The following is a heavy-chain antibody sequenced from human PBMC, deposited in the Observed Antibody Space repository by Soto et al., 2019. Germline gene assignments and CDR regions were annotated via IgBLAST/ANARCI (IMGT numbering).Heavy chain of an antibody. CDR3: AKSPPSEYIAASR. D-gene: IGHD6-13*01. CDR2: ISGSGGST. Sequence: PGGSLRLSCAASGFTFSSYAMSWVRQAPGKGLEWVSAISGSGGSTYYADSVKGRFTIYRDNSKNTLYLQSNSLRAEDTSVYYCAKSPPSEYIAASRWGQGTLVTVSS. J-gene: IGHJ4*02. V-gene: IGHV3-23*01. CDR1: GFTFSSYA.